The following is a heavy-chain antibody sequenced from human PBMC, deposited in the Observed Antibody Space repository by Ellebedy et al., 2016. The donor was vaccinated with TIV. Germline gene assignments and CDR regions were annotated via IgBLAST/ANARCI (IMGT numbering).Heavy chain of an antibody. V-gene: IGHV3-48*04. Sequence: GESLKISCAASGFTFSPYAMNWVRQAPGKGLEWVSHISGSSLTKNYADSVMGRFTISRDNAKNSLYLQMNSLRVEDTALYYCARDMGWGNERINDAFDIWGQGTTVTVSS. D-gene: IGHD7-27*01. J-gene: IGHJ3*02. CDR2: ISGSSLTK. CDR1: GFTFSPYA. CDR3: ARDMGWGNERINDAFDI.